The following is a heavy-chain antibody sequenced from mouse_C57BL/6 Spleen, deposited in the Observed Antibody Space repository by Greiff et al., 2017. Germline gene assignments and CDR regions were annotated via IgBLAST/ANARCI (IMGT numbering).Heavy chain of an antibody. CDR1: GYTSTDYE. V-gene: IGHV1-15*01. Sequence: FQLQQLGAELVRPGASVTLSCKALGYTSTDYEMHWVKQTPVHGLEWIGAIDPPTGGTASNQKFKGKAILTAAKSSSTAYMELRSLTSEDSAVYYCTRGGYYGGYWYFDVWGTGTTVTVSS. CDR3: TRGGYYGGYWYFDV. D-gene: IGHD1-1*01. J-gene: IGHJ1*03. CDR2: IDPPTGGT.